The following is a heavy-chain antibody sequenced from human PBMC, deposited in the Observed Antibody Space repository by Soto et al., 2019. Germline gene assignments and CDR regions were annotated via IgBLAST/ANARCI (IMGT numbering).Heavy chain of an antibody. CDR3: ARARIAARPRYYYYYMDV. CDR2: MNPNSGNT. D-gene: IGHD6-6*01. J-gene: IGHJ6*03. V-gene: IGHV1-8*01. CDR1: GYTFTSYD. Sequence: ASVKVSCKASGYTFTSYDINWVRQATGQGLEWMGWMNPNSGNTGYAQKFQGRVTMTRNTSISTAYMELSSLRSEDTAVYYCARARIAARPRYYYYYMDVWGKGTTVTVSS.